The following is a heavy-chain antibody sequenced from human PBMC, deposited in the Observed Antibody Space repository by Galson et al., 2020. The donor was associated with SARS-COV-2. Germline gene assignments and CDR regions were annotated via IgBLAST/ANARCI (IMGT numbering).Heavy chain of an antibody. CDR2: INTSGTT. J-gene: IGHJ4*02. CDR3: ARDGRALGAQGDY. CDR1: GFTISNYY. D-gene: IGHD2-15*01. Sequence: SAETLSLSCTASGFTISNYYRTWIRQPPGKGLEWISHINTSGTTSYNPSLRNRVTMSVDTSKNQLSLKLSSVTAADTAVYYCARDGRALGAQGDYWGQGTLVTVSS. V-gene: IGHV4-4*07.